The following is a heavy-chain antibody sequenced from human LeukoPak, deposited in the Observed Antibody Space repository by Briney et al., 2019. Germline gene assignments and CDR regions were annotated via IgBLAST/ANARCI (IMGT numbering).Heavy chain of an antibody. CDR3: AKGKSIASLWYMDV. V-gene: IGHV3-9*01. J-gene: IGHJ6*04. Sequence: GGSLRLSCEASGFSLGDYAMHWVRQIPGKGLEWVSGITWDSGTIDYSGSVRGRFTNSRDNAKNSLYLQMNTLRPEDTAIDYXAKGKSIASLWYMDVWGKGTTVIVSS. CDR2: ITWDSGTI. D-gene: IGHD2-15*01. CDR1: GFSLGDYA.